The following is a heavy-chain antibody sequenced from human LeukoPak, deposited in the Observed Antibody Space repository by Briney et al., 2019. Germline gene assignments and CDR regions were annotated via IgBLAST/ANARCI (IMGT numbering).Heavy chain of an antibody. CDR3: ARVDVAARFGADY. V-gene: IGHV4-59*01. CDR2: IYYSGST. Sequence: PSETLSLTCTVPGGSISSYYWSWIRQPPGKGLEWIGYIYYSGSTNYNPSLKSRVTISVDTSKNQFSLKLSSVTAADTAVYYCARVDVAARFGADYWGQGTLVTVSS. CDR1: GGSISSYY. D-gene: IGHD6-6*01. J-gene: IGHJ4*02.